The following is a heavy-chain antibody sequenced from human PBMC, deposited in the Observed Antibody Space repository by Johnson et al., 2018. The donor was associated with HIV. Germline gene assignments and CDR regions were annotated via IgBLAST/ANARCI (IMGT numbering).Heavy chain of an antibody. CDR1: GFTFDDYA. CDR2: ISWNSGSI. Sequence: VQLVESGGGLVQPGRSLRLSCAASGFTFDDYAMHWVRQAPGKGLEWVSGISWNSGSIGYADSVKGRFTISRDNSKNTLYLQMNSLRAEDTAVYYCARQAPGVTIFGVGGAFDIWGQGTMVTVSS. J-gene: IGHJ3*02. D-gene: IGHD3-3*01. V-gene: IGHV3-9*01. CDR3: ARQAPGVTIFGVGGAFDI.